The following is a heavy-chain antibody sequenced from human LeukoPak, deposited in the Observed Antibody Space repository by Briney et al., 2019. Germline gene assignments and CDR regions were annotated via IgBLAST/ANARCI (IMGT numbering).Heavy chain of an antibody. Sequence: PSETLSLTCAVYGGSFSGYYWSWIRQPPGKGLEWIGEINHSGSTNYNPSLKSRVTISVDTSKNQFSLKLSSVTAADTAVYYCARVKYWYFELWGRGTLVTVSS. J-gene: IGHJ2*01. CDR2: INHSGST. CDR3: ARVKYWYFEL. V-gene: IGHV4-34*01. CDR1: GGSFSGYY.